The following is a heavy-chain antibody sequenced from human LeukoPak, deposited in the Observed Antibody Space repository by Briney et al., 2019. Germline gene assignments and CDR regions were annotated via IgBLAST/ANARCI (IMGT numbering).Heavy chain of an antibody. CDR2: IHHSGTT. D-gene: IGHD6-13*01. CDR3: AGTYSLYDPFDI. J-gene: IGHJ3*02. CDR1: GYSISSGYY. Sequence: SETLSLTCTVSGYSISSGYYWGWIRQPPGKGLEWVGSIHHSGTTYYNPSLKSRVSLSVDTSENQFSLKLSSVTAADTAVYYCAGTYSLYDPFDIWGQGTMVTVSS. V-gene: IGHV4-38-2*02.